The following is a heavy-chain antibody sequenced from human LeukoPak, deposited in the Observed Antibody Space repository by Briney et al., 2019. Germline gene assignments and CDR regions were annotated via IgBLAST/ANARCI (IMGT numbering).Heavy chain of an antibody. Sequence: PGGSLRLSCAASGFTFSSYWMSWVRQAPGKGLEWVANVKQDGSEKYYVDSVKGRFTISRDNAKNSLYLQMNSLRAEDTAVYYCARTKGCSGGSCYGFDPWGQGTLVTVSS. J-gene: IGHJ5*02. V-gene: IGHV3-7*01. D-gene: IGHD2-15*01. CDR2: VKQDGSEK. CDR1: GFTFSSYW. CDR3: ARTKGCSGGSCYGFDP.